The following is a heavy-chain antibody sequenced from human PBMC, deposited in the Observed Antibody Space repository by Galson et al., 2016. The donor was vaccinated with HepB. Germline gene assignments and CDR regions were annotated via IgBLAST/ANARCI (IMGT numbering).Heavy chain of an antibody. Sequence: SETLSLTCSVSGGYIGSYYWTWIRQPPGKGLEWIGYIFHSGNSEYNPSLKSRASMSVDTSKNQFSLTLTSVTAADTAVYFCARAVVFQGLETWGQGTLVTVSS. CDR1: GGYIGSYY. D-gene: IGHD2-15*01. CDR3: ARAVVFQGLET. V-gene: IGHV4-59*01. J-gene: IGHJ4*02. CDR2: IFHSGNS.